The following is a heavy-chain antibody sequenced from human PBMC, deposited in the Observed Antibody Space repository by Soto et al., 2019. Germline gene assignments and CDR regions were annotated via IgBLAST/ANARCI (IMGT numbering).Heavy chain of an antibody. CDR2: IYSGGST. D-gene: IGHD6-13*01. CDR3: ARARIAAAGVPFDY. Sequence: EVQLVETGGGLIQPGGSLRLSCAASGFTVSSNYMSWVRQAPGKGLEWVSVIYSGGSTYYADSVKGPFTISRDNSKNTLYLQMNSLRAEDTAVYYCARARIAAAGVPFDYWGQGTLVTVAS. V-gene: IGHV3-53*02. J-gene: IGHJ4*02. CDR1: GFTVSSNY.